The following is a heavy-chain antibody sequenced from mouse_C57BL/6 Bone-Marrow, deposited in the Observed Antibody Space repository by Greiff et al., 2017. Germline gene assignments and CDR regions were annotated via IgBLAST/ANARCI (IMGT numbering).Heavy chain of an antibody. CDR2: IDPENGDT. V-gene: IGHV14-4*01. Sequence: VQLQQSGAELVRPGASVKLSCTASGFNIKDDYMHWVKQRPEQGLERIGWIDPENGDTEYASKFQGKATITADTSSNTAYLQLSSLTSEDTAVYYCTTYSHYYGSSPMDYWGQGTSVTVSS. J-gene: IGHJ4*01. CDR1: GFNIKDDY. D-gene: IGHD1-1*01. CDR3: TTYSHYYGSSPMDY.